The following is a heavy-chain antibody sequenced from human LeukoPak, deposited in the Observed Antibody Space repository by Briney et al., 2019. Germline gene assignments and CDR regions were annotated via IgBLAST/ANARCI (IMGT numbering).Heavy chain of an antibody. D-gene: IGHD6-19*01. V-gene: IGHV4-38-2*02. CDR2: IYHSGST. Sequence: SETLSLTCTVSAYSISSGFYWGWIRQPPGKGLEWIGSIYHSGSTYYNPSLKSRVTISVDTSKSQFSLKLSSVTAADTAVYYCARGDSGWYPGLGFDYWGQGTLVTVSS. J-gene: IGHJ4*02. CDR1: AYSISSGFY. CDR3: ARGDSGWYPGLGFDY.